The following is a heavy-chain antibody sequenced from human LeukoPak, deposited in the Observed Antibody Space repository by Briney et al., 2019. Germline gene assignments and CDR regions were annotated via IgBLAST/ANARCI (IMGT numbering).Heavy chain of an antibody. D-gene: IGHD6-19*01. CDR2: ISWNSGSI. V-gene: IGHV3-9*01. J-gene: IGHJ4*02. CDR3: AKDNRRHYTSGPNPDSLH. CDR1: GFIFNNYA. Sequence: GGSLRLSCAGSGFIFNNYAMHWVRQPPGKGLEWVSGISWNSGSIDYADSVKGRFTISRDNAKNSLHLQMNSLRVEDTAFYYCAKDNRRHYTSGPNPDSLHWGQGALVTVSS.